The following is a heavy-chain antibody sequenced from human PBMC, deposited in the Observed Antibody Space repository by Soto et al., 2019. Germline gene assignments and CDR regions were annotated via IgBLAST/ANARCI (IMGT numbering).Heavy chain of an antibody. CDR1: GFTFSSYS. CDR3: ARGTRYYDFWSGYYHYFDY. V-gene: IGHV3-21*01. J-gene: IGHJ4*02. D-gene: IGHD3-3*01. Sequence: PGGSLRLSCAASGFTFSSYSMNWVRQAPGKGLEWVSSISSSSSYIYYADSVKGRFTISRDNAKNSLYLQMNSLRAADTAVYYCARGTRYYDFWSGYYHYFDYWGQGTLVTVSS. CDR2: ISSSSSYI.